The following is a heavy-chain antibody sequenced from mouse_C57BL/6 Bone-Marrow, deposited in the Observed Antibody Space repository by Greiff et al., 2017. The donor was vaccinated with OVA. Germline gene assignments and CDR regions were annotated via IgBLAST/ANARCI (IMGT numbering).Heavy chain of an antibody. V-gene: IGHV3-6*01. CDR3: ARINYYGSSYSLYWYFDV. CDR2: ISYDGSN. D-gene: IGHD1-1*01. CDR1: GYSITSGYY. Sequence: ESGPGLVKPSQSLSLTCSVTGYSITSGYYWNWIRQFPGNKLEWMGYISYDGSNNYNPSLKNRISITRDTSKNQFFLKLNSVTTEDTATYYCARINYYGSSYSLYWYFDVWGTGTTVTVSS. J-gene: IGHJ1*03.